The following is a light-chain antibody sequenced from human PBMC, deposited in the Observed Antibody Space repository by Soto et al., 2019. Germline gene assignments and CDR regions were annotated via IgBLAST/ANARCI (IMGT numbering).Light chain of an antibody. J-gene: IGKJ1*01. V-gene: IGKV1-5*03. CDR3: QQYHSLSRT. CDR2: TAS. Sequence: DIQMTQSPSTLSASVGDRVTITCRASQSIGSWLAWYQQKPGKAPELLIYTASTLESGVPSRFSGSGSGTEFTLIISSLQPDDSATYYCQQYHSLSRTFGQGTKVEIQ. CDR1: QSIGSW.